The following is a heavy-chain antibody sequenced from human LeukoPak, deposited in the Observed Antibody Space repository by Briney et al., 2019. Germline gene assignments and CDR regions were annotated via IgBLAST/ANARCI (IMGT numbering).Heavy chain of an antibody. CDR3: AREWGSGKGYDFWSGYYSAELDY. CDR2: ISAYNGNT. D-gene: IGHD3-3*01. Sequence: ASVTVSFMASGYTFTIYGIRWVRPAPGQGREGMGWISAYNGNTNYAQKLQGRVTMTTDASTSTAYMELRSLRSDDTAVYYCAREWGSGKGYDFWSGYYSAELDYWGQGTLVTVSS. V-gene: IGHV1-18*01. J-gene: IGHJ4*02. CDR1: GYTFTIYG.